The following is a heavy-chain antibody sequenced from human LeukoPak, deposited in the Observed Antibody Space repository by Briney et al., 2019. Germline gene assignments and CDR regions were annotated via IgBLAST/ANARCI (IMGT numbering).Heavy chain of an antibody. CDR3: ARGWKRDGYPNRRGAFDI. V-gene: IGHV4-38-2*02. J-gene: IGHJ3*02. CDR2: IYHSGST. D-gene: IGHD5-24*01. CDR1: GYSISSGYY. Sequence: PSETLSLTCTVSGYSISSGYYWGWIRQPPGKGLEWIGSIYHSGSTYYNPSLKSRVTISVDTSKNQFSLKLSSVTAADTAVYYCARGWKRDGYPNRRGAFDIWGQGTMVTVSS.